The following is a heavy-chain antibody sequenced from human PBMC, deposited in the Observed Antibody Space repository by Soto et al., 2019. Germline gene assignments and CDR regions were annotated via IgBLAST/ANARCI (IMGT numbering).Heavy chain of an antibody. V-gene: IGHV4-30-4*01. CDR3: DRGADSKSLHY. D-gene: IGHD3-3*01. Sequence: PSETLSLTCTVSGGSISSGDYYWSWIRQPPGKGLEWIGYIYYSGSTYYNPSLKSRVTISVDTSKNQFSLKLSSVTAADTAVYYCDRGADSKSLHYWGPGTLVTVSS. J-gene: IGHJ4*02. CDR2: IYYSGST. CDR1: GGSISSGDYY.